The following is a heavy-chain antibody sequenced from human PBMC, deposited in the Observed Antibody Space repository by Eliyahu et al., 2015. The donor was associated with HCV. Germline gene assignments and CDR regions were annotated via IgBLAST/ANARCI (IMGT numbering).Heavy chain of an antibody. V-gene: IGHV3-49*03. D-gene: IGHD1-14*01. J-gene: IGHJ4*02. CDR3: TYKYVGDY. Sequence: EVQLVDSGGGLVQPGRSLRXXCXASGFPFGDXAMSWXRQAPGXGLEXVGFIRSKAYGGTTEYAASVKGRFTISRDDSKSIAYLQMNSLKTEDTAVYYCTYKYVGDYWGQGTLVTVSS. CDR2: IRSKAYGGTT. CDR1: GFPFGDXA.